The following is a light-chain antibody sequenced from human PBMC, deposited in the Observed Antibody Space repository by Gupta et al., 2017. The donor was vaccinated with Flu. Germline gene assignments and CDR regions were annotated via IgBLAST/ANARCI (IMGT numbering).Light chain of an antibody. CDR2: DVN. CDR3: CSYAGGTYV. V-gene: IGLV2-11*01. J-gene: IGLJ1*01. Sequence: QSALTQPRSVSGSPGQSVIISGTGTSGDVGAYNSVSWYQQYPGRPPTLMIHDVNKRPSGVPDRFSGCKSGNTASLTILGLQAEDDADYYCCSYAGGTYVFGTGTTVTVL. CDR1: SGDVGAYNS.